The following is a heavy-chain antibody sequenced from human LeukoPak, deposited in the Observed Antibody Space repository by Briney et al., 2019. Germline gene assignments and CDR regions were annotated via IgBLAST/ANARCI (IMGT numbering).Heavy chain of an antibody. D-gene: IGHD3-3*01. V-gene: IGHV1-18*01. J-gene: IGHJ4*02. CDR3: ARVIFGVVIIPADY. CDR2: ISAYNGNT. CDR1: GYTFTSYG. Sequence: ASVKVSCKASGYTFTSYGISWVRQAPGQGLEWMGWISAYNGNTNYAQKLQGRVTMTTDTSTSTAYMELRSLRSDDTVVYYCARVIFGVVIIPADYWGQGTLVTPSS.